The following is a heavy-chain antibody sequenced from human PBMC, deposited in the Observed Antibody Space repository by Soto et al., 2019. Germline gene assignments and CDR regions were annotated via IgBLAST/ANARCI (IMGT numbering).Heavy chain of an antibody. D-gene: IGHD1-26*01. V-gene: IGHV1-3*01. CDR2: INAGNGNT. CDR3: ARVLVGATPVDR. Sequence: ASVKVSCKASGYTFTSYAMHWVRQAPGQRLEWMGWINAGNGNTKYSQKFQGRVTITRDTSASTAYMELSSLRSEDTAVYYCARVLVGATPVDRWGQGTLVTVSS. J-gene: IGHJ5*02. CDR1: GYTFTSYA.